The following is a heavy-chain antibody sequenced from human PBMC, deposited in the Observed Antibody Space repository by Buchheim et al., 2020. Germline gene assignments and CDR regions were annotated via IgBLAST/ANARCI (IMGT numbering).Heavy chain of an antibody. J-gene: IGHJ4*02. CDR1: GFTFSSYA. D-gene: IGHD4-17*01. CDR3: ARDYGDPHYFDY. V-gene: IGHV3-30-3*01. Sequence: QVQLVESGGGVVQPGRSLRLSCAASGFTFSSYAMHWVRQAPGKGLEWVAVISYDGSNKYYVDSVKGRFTISRDNSKNTLYLQMNSLRAEDTAVYYCARDYGDPHYFDYWGQGTL. CDR2: ISYDGSNK.